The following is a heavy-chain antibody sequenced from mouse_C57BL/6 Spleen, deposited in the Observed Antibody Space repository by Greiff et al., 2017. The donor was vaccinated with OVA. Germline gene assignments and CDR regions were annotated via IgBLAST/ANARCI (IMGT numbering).Heavy chain of an antibody. Sequence: QVQLQQSGAELVRPGASVTLSCKASGYTFTDYEMHWVKQTPVHGLEWIGAIDPETGGTAYNQKFKGKAILTADKSSSTAYMELRSLTSEDSAVYYCTRREGLYYFDYWGQGTTLTVSS. CDR1: GYTFTDYE. CDR2: IDPETGGT. D-gene: IGHD3-3*01. V-gene: IGHV1-15*01. CDR3: TRREGLYYFDY. J-gene: IGHJ2*01.